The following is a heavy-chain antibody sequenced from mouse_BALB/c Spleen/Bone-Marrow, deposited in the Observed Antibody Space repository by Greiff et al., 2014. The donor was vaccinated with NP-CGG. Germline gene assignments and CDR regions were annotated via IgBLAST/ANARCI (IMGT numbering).Heavy chain of an antibody. CDR1: GFTFSSYG. D-gene: IGHD1-1*01. J-gene: IGHJ2*01. CDR3: ARDGSSYEGNYFDY. CDR2: INSNGGST. Sequence: EVQRVESGGGLVQPGGSLKLSCAASGFTFSSYGMSWVRQTPDKRLELVATINSNGGSTYYPDSVKGRFTISRDNAKNTLYLQKSSLKSEDTAMYYCARDGSSYEGNYFDYWGQGTTLTVSS. V-gene: IGHV5-6-3*01.